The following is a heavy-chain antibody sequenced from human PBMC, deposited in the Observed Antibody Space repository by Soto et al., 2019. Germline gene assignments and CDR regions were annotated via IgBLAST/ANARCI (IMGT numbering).Heavy chain of an antibody. Sequence: QLQLQESGSGLVKPSQTLSLTCAVSGGSISSGGYSWSWIRQPPGKGLEWIGYIYHSGSTYYNPSLKSRVTIAVDRSKTQSSLKLGSVTAADTAVYYCARAHGSGWGAFDIWGQGTMVTVSS. J-gene: IGHJ3*02. CDR2: IYHSGST. V-gene: IGHV4-30-2*01. CDR3: ARAHGSGWGAFDI. D-gene: IGHD3-10*01. CDR1: GGSISSGGYS.